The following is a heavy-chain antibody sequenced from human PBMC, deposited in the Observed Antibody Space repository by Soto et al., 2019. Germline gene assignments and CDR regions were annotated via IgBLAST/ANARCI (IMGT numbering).Heavy chain of an antibody. V-gene: IGHV3-7*05. J-gene: IGHJ4*02. CDR1: GFTFSSYW. Sequence: GGSLRLSCAASGFTFSSYWMSWVRQAPGKGLEWVANIKQDGSEKYYVDSVKGRFTISRDNAKNSLYLQMNSLRAEDTAVYYCARVAQLLRFLEWLFAPFDYWGQGTLVTVSS. CDR2: IKQDGSEK. D-gene: IGHD3-3*01. CDR3: ARVAQLLRFLEWLFAPFDY.